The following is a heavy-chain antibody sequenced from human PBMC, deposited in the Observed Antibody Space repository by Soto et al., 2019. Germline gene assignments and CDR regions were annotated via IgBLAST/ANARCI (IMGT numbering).Heavy chain of an antibody. CDR3: ASASGSQYYGMDV. J-gene: IGHJ6*02. Sequence: GGSLRLSCAASGFTFSDYYMNWIRQAPGRGLEWISYISNSGGTMYYADSVKGRFTISRDNAKNSLYLQMNSLRAEDTAVYYCASASGSQYYGMDVWGQGTTVTVS. D-gene: IGHD3-10*01. V-gene: IGHV3-11*01. CDR2: ISNSGGTM. CDR1: GFTFSDYY.